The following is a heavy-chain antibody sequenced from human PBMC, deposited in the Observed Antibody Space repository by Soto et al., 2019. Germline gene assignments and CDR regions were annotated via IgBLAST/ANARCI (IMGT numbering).Heavy chain of an antibody. V-gene: IGHV3-23*01. CDR3: AKQGSQTGGAFDI. J-gene: IGHJ3*02. Sequence: EVQLLESGGGLVQPGGSLRLSCVASGFTFSNYAMSWVRQAPGKGLEWVSAFSASGGSTYYADSVKGRCTISRVNSKNTLYVQMISLRDEDTAVYYCAKQGSQTGGAFDIWGQGTMVTVSS. CDR1: GFTFSNYA. D-gene: IGHD2-15*01. CDR2: FSASGGST.